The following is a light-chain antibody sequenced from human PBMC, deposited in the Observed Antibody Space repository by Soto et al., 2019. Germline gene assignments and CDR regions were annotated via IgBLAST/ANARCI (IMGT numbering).Light chain of an antibody. V-gene: IGLV1-44*01. CDR3: TAWDARLNGQV. J-gene: IGLJ2*01. CDR1: SSNIGSNT. CDR2: SNN. Sequence: QSVLTQPPSASGTPGQRVTISCSGSSSNIGSNTVNWYQQLPGTAPKLLIYSNNQRPSGVPDRFSGSKSGTSASLAISGLQSDDEADYYCTAWDARLNGQVFGGGTKLTVL.